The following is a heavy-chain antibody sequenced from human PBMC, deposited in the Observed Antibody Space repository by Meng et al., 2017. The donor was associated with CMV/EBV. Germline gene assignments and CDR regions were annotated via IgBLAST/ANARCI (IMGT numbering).Heavy chain of an antibody. CDR2: ISCDGSNK. CDR1: GFTFSSYA. CDR3: ARDLLKGGIAARPAGMGY. V-gene: IGHV3-30-3*01. J-gene: IGHJ4*02. D-gene: IGHD6-6*01. Sequence: GESLKISCAASGFTFSSYAMHWVRQAPGKGLEWVAVISCDGSNKYYADSVKGRFTIPRDNSKNTLYLQMNSLRAEDTAVYYCARDLLKGGIAARPAGMGYWGQGTLVTVSS.